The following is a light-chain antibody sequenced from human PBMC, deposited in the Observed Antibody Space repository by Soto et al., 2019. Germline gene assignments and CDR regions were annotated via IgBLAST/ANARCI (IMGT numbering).Light chain of an antibody. CDR2: KAS. CDR1: HSISNW. J-gene: IGKJ4*01. CDR3: QQNNSYPLT. Sequence: DIQMTQSPATLSASVGDRVTITCRASHSISNWLAWYQQKPGKAPKLLIYKASTLQSGVPSRFSGSGSGTDFTLTISCLQPDDFAIYYCQQNNSYPLTFGGGTKMDIK. V-gene: IGKV1-5*03.